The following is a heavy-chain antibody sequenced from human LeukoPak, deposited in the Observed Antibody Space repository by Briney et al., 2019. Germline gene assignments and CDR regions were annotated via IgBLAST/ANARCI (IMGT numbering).Heavy chain of an antibody. CDR2: ISAYNGNT. CDR3: ARGHIVVVVAATLYFDY. V-gene: IGHV1-18*01. J-gene: IGHJ4*02. Sequence: ASVKVSCKASGYTFTSYGISWVRQAPGQGLERMGWISAYNGNTNYAQKLQGRVTMTTDTSTSTAYMELRSLRSEDTAVYYCARGHIVVVVAATLYFDYWGQGTLVTVSS. CDR1: GYTFTSYG. D-gene: IGHD2-15*01.